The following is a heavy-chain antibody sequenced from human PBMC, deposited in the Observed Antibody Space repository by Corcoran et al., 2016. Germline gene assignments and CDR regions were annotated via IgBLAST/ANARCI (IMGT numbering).Heavy chain of an antibody. D-gene: IGHD1-26*01. CDR1: GGSISSYY. CDR3: ARDRFEWDPRGGWFDP. J-gene: IGHJ5*02. CDR2: IYYSGST. Sequence: QVQLQESGPGLVKPSETLSLTCTVSGGSISSYYWSWIRQPPGKGLEWIGYIYYSGSTNYNPSLKSRVTISVDTSKNQFSLKLSSVTAADTAVYYCARDRFEWDPRGGWFDPWGQGTLVTVSS. V-gene: IGHV4-59*01.